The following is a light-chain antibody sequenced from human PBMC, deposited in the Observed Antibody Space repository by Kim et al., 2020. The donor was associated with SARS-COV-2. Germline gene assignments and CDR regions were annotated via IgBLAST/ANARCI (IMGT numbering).Light chain of an antibody. CDR3: NSRDNSGASYV. V-gene: IGLV3-19*01. CDR1: SLRRYY. CDR2: AKD. Sequence: SSELTQDPAVSVALGQTVRITCQGDSLRRYYASWYQQRPGQGPVLVIYAKDNRPSGIPDRFSGSSAGNIASLTITGAQAEDEADYYCNSRDNSGASYVF. J-gene: IGLJ1*01.